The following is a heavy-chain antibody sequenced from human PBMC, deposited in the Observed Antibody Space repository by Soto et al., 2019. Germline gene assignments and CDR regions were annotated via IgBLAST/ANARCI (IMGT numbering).Heavy chain of an antibody. CDR2: ISQSGAT. CDR1: GGSITSGAYS. V-gene: IGHV4-30-2*01. D-gene: IGHD2-8*01. CDR3: AIGIWNIDTMIYGFYFYP. Sequence: SETLSLTCAVSGGSITSGAYSWSWIRQPPGKVLEWLGYISQSGATYYNPSLERRVTISMDTSKNAFSLNLSSVTADDTAVDYCAIGIWNIDTMIYGFYFYPWGPGTLVTVSS. J-gene: IGHJ5*02.